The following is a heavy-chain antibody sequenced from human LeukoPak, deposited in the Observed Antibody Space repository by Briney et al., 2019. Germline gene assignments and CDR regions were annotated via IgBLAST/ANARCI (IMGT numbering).Heavy chain of an antibody. CDR3: ASVYSSRTYWFDP. CDR2: IYYSGSI. V-gene: IGHV4-59*01. CDR1: GGSINSYY. Sequence: NSSETLSLTCIVSGGSINSYYWSWIRQPPGKGLEWIGYIYYSGSIGYNPSLKSRATISVDTSKNQLSLKLTSVTAADTAVYYCASVYSSRTYWFDPWGQGTLVTVSS. J-gene: IGHJ5*02. D-gene: IGHD6-13*01.